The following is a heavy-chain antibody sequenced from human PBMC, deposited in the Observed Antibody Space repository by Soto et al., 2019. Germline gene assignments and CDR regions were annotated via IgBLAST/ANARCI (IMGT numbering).Heavy chain of an antibody. CDR3: AKDPEDYRDYDSGRFFDY. CDR1: GFTFSSYA. J-gene: IGHJ4*02. V-gene: IGHV3-23*01. D-gene: IGHD4-17*01. Sequence: EVQLLESGGGLVQPGGSLRLSCAASGFTFSSYAMSWVRQAPGKGLEWVSAISGSGGSTYYADSVKGRFTISRDKSKNRLYLQVNSLRAEDTAVYYCAKDPEDYRDYDSGRFFDYWGQGTLVTVSS. CDR2: ISGSGGST.